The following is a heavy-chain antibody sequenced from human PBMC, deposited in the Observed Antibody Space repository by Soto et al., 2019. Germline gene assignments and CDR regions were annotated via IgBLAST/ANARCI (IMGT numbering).Heavy chain of an antibody. CDR3: EKCRHGVVAPDV. D-gene: IGHD2-15*01. CDR1: GFTFSSYA. J-gene: IGHJ6*02. Sequence: GGSLRLSCAASGFTFSSYAMSWVRQAPGKGLEWVSAISGSGGSTYYADSVKGRFTISRDNSKNTLYLQMNSLRAEDTAVYYCEKCRHGVVAPDVWGQGTTVTVSS. CDR2: ISGSGGST. V-gene: IGHV3-23*01.